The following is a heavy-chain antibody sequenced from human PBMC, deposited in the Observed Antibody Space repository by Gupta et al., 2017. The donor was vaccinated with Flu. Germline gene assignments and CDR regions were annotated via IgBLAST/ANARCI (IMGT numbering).Heavy chain of an antibody. J-gene: IGHJ3*02. CDR2: IFYSGST. D-gene: IGHD6-13*01. V-gene: IGHV4-39*01. CDR3: AKAYTSSPAHAFEI. CDR1: GGSISSGSSY. Sequence: QLQLQESGPGLVKPSETLSLPCTVSGGSISSGSSYWGWIRQPPGEGLEWVGSIFYSGSTYYNPSLKSRVTVSVDTSENQFSLKLSSVTAADTAVYYCAKAYTSSPAHAFEIWGQGTTVTVSS.